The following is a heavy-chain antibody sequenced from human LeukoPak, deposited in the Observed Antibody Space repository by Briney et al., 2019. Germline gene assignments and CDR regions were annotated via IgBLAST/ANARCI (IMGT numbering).Heavy chain of an antibody. D-gene: IGHD3-22*01. CDR1: GGSISRGGYY. J-gene: IGHJ4*02. V-gene: IGHV4-31*03. Sequence: KPSQTLSLTCTVSGGSISRGGYYWTWIRQHPGKRLEWIGYIYHSGSTYYNPSLKSRDTLSVGTSRSQFALNLSSVTAADTAVYYCARGRYYYDSRGYYKQYYFDYWGQGTLVTVSS. CDR3: ARGRYYYDSRGYYKQYYFDY. CDR2: IYHSGST.